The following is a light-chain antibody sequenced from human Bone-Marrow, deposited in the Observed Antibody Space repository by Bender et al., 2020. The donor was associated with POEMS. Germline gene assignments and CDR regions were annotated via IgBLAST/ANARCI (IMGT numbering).Light chain of an antibody. Sequence: QSVLTQPPSASGTPGQSVIISCSGTDSNFGGNNVNWYQHLPGTAPSLVVYSNYQRPSGVPARFSGSKSATSATLGITGLQTGDEADYYCGTWDSSLSSWVFGGGTKLTVL. J-gene: IGLJ3*02. CDR1: DSNFGGNN. CDR3: GTWDSSLSSWV. CDR2: SNY. V-gene: IGLV1-44*01.